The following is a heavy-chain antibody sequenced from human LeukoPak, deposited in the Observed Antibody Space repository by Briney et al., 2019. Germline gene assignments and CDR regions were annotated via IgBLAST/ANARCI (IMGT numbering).Heavy chain of an antibody. CDR3: AILGYCSSTSCYTDFDY. J-gene: IGHJ4*02. CDR2: INPNSGGT. CDR1: GYTFTGYY. D-gene: IGHD2-2*02. V-gene: IGHV1-2*02. Sequence: ASVKVPCKASGYTFTGYYMHWVRQAPGQGLEWMGWINPNSGGTNYAQKFQGRVTMTRDTSISTAYMELSRLRSDDTAVYYCAILGYCSSTSCYTDFDYWGQGTLVTVSS.